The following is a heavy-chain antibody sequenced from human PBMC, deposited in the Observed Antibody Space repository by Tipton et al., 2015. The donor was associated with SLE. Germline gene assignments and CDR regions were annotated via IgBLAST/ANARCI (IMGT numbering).Heavy chain of an antibody. V-gene: IGHV4-31*03. Sequence: TLSLTCTVSGGSISSGGYYWSWIRQHPGKGLEWIGNIYYNGNTYYNLPLKSRVTISVDTSKNQFSLKLSSVTAADTAVYYCARGGTYHDSSGNIDYWGQGTLVTASS. CDR3: ARGGTYHDSSGNIDY. D-gene: IGHD3-22*01. J-gene: IGHJ4*02. CDR1: GGSISSGGYY. CDR2: IYYNGNT.